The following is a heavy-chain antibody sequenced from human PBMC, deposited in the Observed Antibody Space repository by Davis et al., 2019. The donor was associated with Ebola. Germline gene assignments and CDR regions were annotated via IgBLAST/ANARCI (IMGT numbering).Heavy chain of an antibody. Sequence: PGGSLRLSCAASGFTFSSYAMSWVRQAPGKGLEWVSAISGSGGSTYDADSVKGRFTISRDNSKNTLYLQMNSLKTEDTAVYYCTMAERYCSSTSFYGDYWGQGTLVTVSS. V-gene: IGHV3-23*01. D-gene: IGHD2-2*01. J-gene: IGHJ4*02. CDR1: GFTFSSYA. CDR2: ISGSGGST. CDR3: TMAERYCSSTSFYGDY.